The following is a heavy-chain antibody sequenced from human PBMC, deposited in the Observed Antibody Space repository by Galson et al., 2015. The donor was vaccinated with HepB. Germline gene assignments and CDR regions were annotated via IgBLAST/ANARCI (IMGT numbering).Heavy chain of an antibody. Sequence: SLRLSCAASGFTFSRSGVHWVRQAPGKGLEWVALISYDGSYKYYADSVKGRFTISRDNSKNTLYLQMNSLRAEDTAVYYCAKDFNSGQQWLGAFDIWGQGTMVTVSS. CDR2: ISYDGSYK. CDR3: AKDFNSGQQWLGAFDI. J-gene: IGHJ3*02. V-gene: IGHV3-30*18. CDR1: GFTFSRSG. D-gene: IGHD6-19*01.